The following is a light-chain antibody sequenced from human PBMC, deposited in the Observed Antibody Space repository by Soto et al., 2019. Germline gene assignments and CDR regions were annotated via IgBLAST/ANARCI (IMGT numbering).Light chain of an antibody. J-gene: IGKJ2*01. V-gene: IGKV1-12*01. CDR1: QGINNW. Sequence: DIQMTQSPSSVSASVGDRVTITCRASQGINNWLAWYQQQPGKAPKLLIYATSSLHSGVPSRFSGSGSGTEFTLTISSLQPEDFATYYCQQANSFPYTFGQGTKLEIK. CDR2: ATS. CDR3: QQANSFPYT.